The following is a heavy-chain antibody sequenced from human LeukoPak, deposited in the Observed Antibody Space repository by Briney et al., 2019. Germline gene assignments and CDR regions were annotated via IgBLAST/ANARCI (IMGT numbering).Heavy chain of an antibody. D-gene: IGHD3-16*01. V-gene: IGHV3-7*03. CDR2: INHNGNVN. CDR1: GLTGSHNY. Sequence: GGSLRLSCAASGLTGSHNYVSRARQAPGKGLEWVASINHNGNVNYYVDSVKGRFTISRDNAKNSLYLQMSNLRAEDTAVYFCARGGGLDVWGQGATVTVSS. CDR3: ARGGGLDV. J-gene: IGHJ6*02.